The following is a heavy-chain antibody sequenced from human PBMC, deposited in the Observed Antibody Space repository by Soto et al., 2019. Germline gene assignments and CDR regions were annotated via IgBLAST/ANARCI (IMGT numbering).Heavy chain of an antibody. D-gene: IGHD4-4*01. Sequence: TSETLSLTCTVSGASVSSRSYYWSWIRQPPGKGLEWIGFIFDSERTNYNPSLKGRATISVDTSRNQFSLKLSSVTAADTAIYYCARGPDYSKTGYCGQGTLVTAPQ. J-gene: IGHJ4*02. V-gene: IGHV4-61*01. CDR1: GASVSSRSYY. CDR3: ARGPDYSKTGY. CDR2: IFDSERT.